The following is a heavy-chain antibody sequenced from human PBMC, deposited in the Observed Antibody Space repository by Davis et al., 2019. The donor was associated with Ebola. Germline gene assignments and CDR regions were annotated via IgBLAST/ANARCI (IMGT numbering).Heavy chain of an antibody. J-gene: IGHJ6*02. D-gene: IGHD4-17*01. CDR1: GGSISSYY. Sequence: MPSETLSLTCTVSGGSISSYYWNWIRQSPGKGLEWIGSIYDSGSTDYNPSLKSRLTISMDTSENQFSLKLTSVTAADTAVYYCARGNYGDYIVLYYYNMDVWGQGTTVTVSS. CDR2: IYDSGST. CDR3: ARGNYGDYIVLYYYNMDV. V-gene: IGHV4-59*13.